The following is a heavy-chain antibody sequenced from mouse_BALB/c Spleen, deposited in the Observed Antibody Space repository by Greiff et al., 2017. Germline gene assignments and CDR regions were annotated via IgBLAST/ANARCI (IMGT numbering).Heavy chain of an antibody. CDR2: IDPANGNT. D-gene: IGHD1-1*01. CDR1: GFNITDSY. V-gene: IGHV14-3*02. CDR3: ARRGCYGRRDYYAMDY. J-gene: IGHJ4*01. Sequence: EVQLQQSGAELVKPGASVKLSCTASGFNITDSYMHWVKQRPGQGLEWIGRIDPANGNTKYDPKFQGKATITADTSSNTAYLQLGSLTSEDTAVYYCARRGCYGRRDYYAMDYWGQGTSVTVSA.